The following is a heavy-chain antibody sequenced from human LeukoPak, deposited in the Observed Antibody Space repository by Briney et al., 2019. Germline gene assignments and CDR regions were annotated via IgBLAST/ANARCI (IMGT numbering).Heavy chain of an antibody. J-gene: IGHJ3*01. CDR2: IYYSGST. CDR3: ARERRYFDWSRQSSD. CDR1: GGSISSSSYY. D-gene: IGHD3-9*01. Sequence: PSETLSLTCTVSGGSISSSSYYWGWIRQPPGKGLEWIGSIYYSGSTYYNPSLKSRVTISVDTSKNQFSLKLSSVTAADTAVYYCARERRYFDWSRQSSDWGQGTMVTVSS. V-gene: IGHV4-39*07.